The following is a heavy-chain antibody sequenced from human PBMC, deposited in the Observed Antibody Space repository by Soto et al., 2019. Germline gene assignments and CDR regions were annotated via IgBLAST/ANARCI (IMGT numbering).Heavy chain of an antibody. V-gene: IGHV3-23*01. CDR3: ANTPQPDWLLFYETALDY. D-gene: IGHD3-9*01. CDR1: GFTFSSYA. Sequence: EVQLLESGGGLVQPGGSLRLSCAASGFTFSSYAMSWVRQAPGKGLEWVSAISGSGGSTYYADSVKGRFTISRDNSKNTLYLQMNSLRAEDTAVYYCANTPQPDWLLFYETALDYWGQGTLVTVSS. CDR2: ISGSGGST. J-gene: IGHJ4*02.